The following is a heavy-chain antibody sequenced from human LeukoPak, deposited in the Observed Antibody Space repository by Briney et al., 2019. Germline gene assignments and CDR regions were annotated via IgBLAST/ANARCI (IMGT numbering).Heavy chain of an antibody. CDR1: GYTFTSYD. Sequence: ASVKVSCKASGYTFTSYDINWVRQATGQGLEWMGWMNPNSGNTGYAQKFQGRVTMTRNTSISTAYMELSSLRSEDTAVYYCARVHGSSGYTDEWDWGQGTLVTVSS. D-gene: IGHD3-22*01. J-gene: IGHJ4*02. CDR2: MNPNSGNT. V-gene: IGHV1-8*01. CDR3: ARVHGSSGYTDEWD.